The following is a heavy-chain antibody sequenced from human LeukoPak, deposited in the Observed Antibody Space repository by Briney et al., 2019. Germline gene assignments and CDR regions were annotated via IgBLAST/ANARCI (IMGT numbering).Heavy chain of an antibody. V-gene: IGHV3-21*01. D-gene: IGHD5-12*01. CDR2: ISSSSSYI. CDR1: GFTCSTYS. Sequence: GGSLRLSSAASGFTCSTYSMNWVRQAPGKGLEWVSSISSSSSYIYYADSVKGRFTISRDNAKNSLFLHMNSLRAEDTAVYYCASGGYREYYFDFWGQGTLVTVSS. CDR3: ASGGYREYYFDF. J-gene: IGHJ4*02.